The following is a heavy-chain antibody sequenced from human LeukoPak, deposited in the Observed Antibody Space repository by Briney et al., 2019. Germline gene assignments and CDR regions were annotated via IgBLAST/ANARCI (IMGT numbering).Heavy chain of an antibody. J-gene: IGHJ4*02. CDR3: ARVDLGIAARPSHLDY. CDR2: IIPIFGTA. V-gene: IGHV1-69*06. CDR1: GGTFSSYA. Sequence: GASVKVSCKASGGTFSSYAISWVRQAPGQGLEWMGGIIPIFGTANYAQKFQGRVTITAGKSTSTAYMELRSLRSDDTAVYYCARVDLGIAARPSHLDYWGQGTLVTVSS. D-gene: IGHD6-6*01.